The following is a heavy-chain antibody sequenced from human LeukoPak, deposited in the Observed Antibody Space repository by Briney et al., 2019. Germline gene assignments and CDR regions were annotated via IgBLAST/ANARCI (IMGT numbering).Heavy chain of an antibody. V-gene: IGHV1-8*03. CDR3: ARGARKIAAAGTSVYYYYMDV. CDR2: MNPNSGNT. D-gene: IGHD6-13*01. J-gene: IGHJ6*03. Sequence: AASVKVSCKASGYTFTSYDINWVRQATGQGLEWVGWMNPNSGNTGYAQKFQGRVTITRNTSISTAYMELSSLRSEGTAVYYCARGARKIAAAGTSVYYYYMDVWGKGTTVTVSS. CDR1: GYTFTSYD.